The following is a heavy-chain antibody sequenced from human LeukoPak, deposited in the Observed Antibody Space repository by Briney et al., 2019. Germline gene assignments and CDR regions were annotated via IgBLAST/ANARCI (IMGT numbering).Heavy chain of an antibody. CDR3: VRDRTWAIDV. CDR1: GDSVSSNSGA. D-gene: IGHD1-14*01. J-gene: IGHJ3*01. CDR2: TYYRSNWYN. V-gene: IGHV6-1*01. Sequence: SQILSLTCAISGDSVSSNSGAWNWIRQSPSRGLEWLGRTYYRSNWYNDYAVAVRGRMTITPDTSKNQFSLQLNSVTPEDTAVYFCVRDRTWAIDVWGQGTMVTVSS.